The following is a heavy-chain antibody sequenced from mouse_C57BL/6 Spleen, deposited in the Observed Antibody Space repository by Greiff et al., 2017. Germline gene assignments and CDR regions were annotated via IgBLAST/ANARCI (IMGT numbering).Heavy chain of an antibody. Sequence: QVQLQQSGPELVKPGASVKISCKASGYAFSSSWMNWVKQRPGKGLEWIGRIYPGDGDTNYNGKFKGKATLTADKSSSTAYMQLSSLTSEDSAVYFCARDHWRYFDYWGQGTTLTVSS. CDR3: ARDHWRYFDY. CDR2: IYPGDGDT. J-gene: IGHJ2*01. D-gene: IGHD1-2*01. CDR1: GYAFSSSW. V-gene: IGHV1-82*01.